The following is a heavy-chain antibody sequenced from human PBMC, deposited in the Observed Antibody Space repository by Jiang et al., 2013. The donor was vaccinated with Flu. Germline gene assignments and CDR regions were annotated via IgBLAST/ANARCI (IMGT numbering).Heavy chain of an antibody. J-gene: IGHJ2*01. D-gene: IGHD6-19*01. CDR2: IYYSGST. Sequence: SGPGLVKPSQTLSLTCTVSGGSISSGGYYWSWIRQHPGKGLEWIGYIYYSGSTYYNPSLKSRVTISVDTSKNQFSLKLSSVTAADTAVYYCARERSGWKTPNWYFDLWGLAPWSLSPQ. CDR1: GGSISSGGYY. V-gene: IGHV4-31*03. CDR3: ARERSGWKTPNWYFDL.